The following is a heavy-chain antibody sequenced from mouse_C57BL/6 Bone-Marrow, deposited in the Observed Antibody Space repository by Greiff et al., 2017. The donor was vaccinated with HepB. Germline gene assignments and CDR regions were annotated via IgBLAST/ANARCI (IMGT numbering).Heavy chain of an antibody. D-gene: IGHD2-2*01. CDR2: INPSNGGT. Sequence: QVHVKQPGTELVKPGASVKLSCKASGYTFTSYWMHWVKQRPGQGLEWIGNINPSNGGTNYNEKFKSKATLTVDKSSSTAYMQLSSLTSEDSAVYYCASGISTMVTTFDYWGQGTTLTVSS. J-gene: IGHJ2*01. CDR3: ASGISTMVTTFDY. V-gene: IGHV1-53*01. CDR1: GYTFTSYW.